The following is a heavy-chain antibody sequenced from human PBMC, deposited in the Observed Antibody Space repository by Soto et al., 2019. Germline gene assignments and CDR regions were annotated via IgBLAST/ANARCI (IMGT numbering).Heavy chain of an antibody. J-gene: IGHJ3*02. Sequence: SETLSLTCTVSGGAIISSSYCWVWIREPPGNGLEWIGSIYYSGSTYYNPSLKSRVTISVDTSKNQFSLKLSSVTAADTAVYYCARQGYYYGSGSYYNIAFDIWGQGTMVTVSS. CDR2: IYYSGST. V-gene: IGHV4-39*01. CDR1: GGAIISSSYC. D-gene: IGHD3-10*01. CDR3: ARQGYYYGSGSYYNIAFDI.